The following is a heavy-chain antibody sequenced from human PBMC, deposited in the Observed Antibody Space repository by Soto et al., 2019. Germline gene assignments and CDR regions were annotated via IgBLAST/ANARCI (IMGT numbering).Heavy chain of an antibody. Sequence: QLQLQESGPGLVKPSETLSLTCTVSGGSISSSSYYWGWIRQPPGKGMEWIGSIYYSGSTYYNPALKSRVTIYVETSKNQFSLKLSSVTAADTAVYYCARDIVVVVAATGWYFDLWGRGTLVTVSS. CDR1: GGSISSSSYY. D-gene: IGHD2-15*01. J-gene: IGHJ2*01. CDR3: ARDIVVVVAATGWYFDL. CDR2: IYYSGST. V-gene: IGHV4-39*02.